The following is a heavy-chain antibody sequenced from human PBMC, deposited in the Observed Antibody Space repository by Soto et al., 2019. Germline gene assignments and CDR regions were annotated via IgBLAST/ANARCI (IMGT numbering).Heavy chain of an antibody. CDR2: ISAYSGNT. CDR3: ARVVKAGDYGDYGRYYFDY. Sequence: QVQLVQSGAEVKKPGASVKVSCKASGYTFTTYGTTWVRQAPGQGLEWMGWISAYSGNTNYAQKLQGRLTVTTDTSTNTAYMDLRSLRSDDTAVYYCARVVKAGDYGDYGRYYFDYWGHGTLVTVSS. D-gene: IGHD4-17*01. J-gene: IGHJ4*01. V-gene: IGHV1-18*04. CDR1: GYTFTTYG.